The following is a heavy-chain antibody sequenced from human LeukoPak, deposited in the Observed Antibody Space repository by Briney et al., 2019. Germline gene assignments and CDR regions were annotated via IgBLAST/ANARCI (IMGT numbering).Heavy chain of an antibody. CDR1: GGSISSSSYY. CDR3: ARHVGGRGYSTSSPRGIDY. Sequence: TETLSLTCTVSGGSISSSSYYWGWIRQPPGKGLEWIGSIYYSGSTYYNPSLKSRVTISVDTSKNQFSLKLSSVTAADTAVYCCARHVGGRGYSTSSPRGIDYWGQGTLVTVSS. CDR2: IYYSGST. D-gene: IGHD6-6*01. V-gene: IGHV4-39*01. J-gene: IGHJ4*02.